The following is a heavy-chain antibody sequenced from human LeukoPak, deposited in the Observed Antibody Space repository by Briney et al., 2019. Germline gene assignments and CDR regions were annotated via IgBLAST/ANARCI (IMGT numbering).Heavy chain of an antibody. D-gene: IGHD1-14*01. CDR3: ARVSPRHYYYMDV. CDR1: GYIFSGYY. Sequence: ASVKVSCKASGYIFSGYYMHWVRQAPGQGLEGMGWINPNSGGTNYAQKFQGRVTMTRDTSISTAYTDLSRLRSDDTAVYYCARVSPRHYYYMDVWGKGTTVTVSS. CDR2: INPNSGGT. J-gene: IGHJ6*03. V-gene: IGHV1-2*02.